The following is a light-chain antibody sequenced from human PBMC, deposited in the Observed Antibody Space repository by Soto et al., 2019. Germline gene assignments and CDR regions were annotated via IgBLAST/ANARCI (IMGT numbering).Light chain of an antibody. CDR1: SGHSSCA. CDR3: QTWGTGIPKV. V-gene: IGLV4-69*01. J-gene: IGLJ2*01. Sequence: QLVLTQAPSASASLGASVKLTCTLSSGHSSCAVAWHQQQPERGPRFLMRFNTDGSHTKGDGIPDRFSGSSSGTEYYLTISSLQSEDEADYYCQTWGTGIPKVFGGGTKLTVL. CDR2: FNTDGSH.